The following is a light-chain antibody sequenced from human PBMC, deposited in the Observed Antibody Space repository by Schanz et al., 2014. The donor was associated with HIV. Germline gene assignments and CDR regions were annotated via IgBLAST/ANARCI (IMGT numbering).Light chain of an antibody. CDR1: SSDIGGYKY. CDR3: SSFTYTSPPVV. V-gene: IGLV2-14*03. Sequence: QSALTQPASVSGSPGQSITISCTGTSSDIGGYKYVSWYQHHPGKAPKLLIFDVDNRPSGVSHRFSGSKSGNTASLTISGLQAEDEADYYCSSFTYTSPPVVFGGGTKLTVL. CDR2: DVD. J-gene: IGLJ2*01.